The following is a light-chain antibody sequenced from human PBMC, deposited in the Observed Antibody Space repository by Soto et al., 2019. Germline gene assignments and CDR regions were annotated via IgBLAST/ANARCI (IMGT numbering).Light chain of an antibody. V-gene: IGKV2-28*01. J-gene: IGKJ1*01. CDR2: LVS. CDR1: QNLLYKNGKNY. CDR3: MQALETPYS. Sequence: DIVMTQSPLSLPVTPGAPASISCRSSQNLLYKNGKNYLNWYLQKPGQSPQLLIYLVSTRASGVPDRFSGSGSGTDFTLTISRVEAEDVGVYYCMQALETPYSFGQGTKVEIK.